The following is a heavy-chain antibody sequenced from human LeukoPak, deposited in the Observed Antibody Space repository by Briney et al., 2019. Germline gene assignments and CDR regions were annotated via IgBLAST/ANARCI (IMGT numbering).Heavy chain of an antibody. D-gene: IGHD3-10*01. J-gene: IGHJ5*02. V-gene: IGHV4-39*07. CDR2: IYYSGST. Sequence: SETLSLTCTVSGGSISSSSYYWGWIRQPPGKGLEWIGSIYYSGSTYYNPSLKSRVTISVDTSKNQFSLKLSSVTAADTAVYYCARGSMVENWFDPWGQGTLVTVSS. CDR1: GGSISSSSYY. CDR3: ARGSMVENWFDP.